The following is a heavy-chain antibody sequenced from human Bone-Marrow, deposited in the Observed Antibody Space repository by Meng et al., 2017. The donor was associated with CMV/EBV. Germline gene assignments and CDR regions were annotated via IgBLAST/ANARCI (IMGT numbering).Heavy chain of an antibody. CDR1: TFSSYW. J-gene: IGHJ4*02. V-gene: IGHV3-7*01. D-gene: IGHD2-2*01. Sequence: TFSSYWMSWVRQAPGKGLEWVANIKQDGSEKYYVDSVKGRFTISRDNAKNSLYLQMNSLRAEDTAVYYCAREGLVCSSTSCYGYFDYWGQGTLVTVSS. CDR3: AREGLVCSSTSCYGYFDY. CDR2: IKQDGSEK.